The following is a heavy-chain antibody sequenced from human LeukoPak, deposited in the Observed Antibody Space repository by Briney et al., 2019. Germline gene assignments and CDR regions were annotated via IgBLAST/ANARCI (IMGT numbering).Heavy chain of an antibody. D-gene: IGHD3-3*01. J-gene: IGHJ4*02. V-gene: IGHV1-69*04. CDR3: AREGTFYDFWSGPTDY. Sequence: GASVKVSCKASGGTFSSYAISWVRQAPGQGLEWMGRIIPILGIANYAQKFQGRVTITADKSTSTAYMELSSLRSEDTAVYYCAREGTFYDFWSGPTDYWGQGTLVTVSS. CDR1: GGTFSSYA. CDR2: IIPILGIA.